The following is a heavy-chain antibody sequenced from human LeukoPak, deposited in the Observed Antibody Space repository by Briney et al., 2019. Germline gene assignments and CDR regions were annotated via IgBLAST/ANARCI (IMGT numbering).Heavy chain of an antibody. D-gene: IGHD3-16*01. CDR2: ISGSGGRT. Sequence: GGSLRLSCAASGFTPSSYAMSWVRPAPGKGLEWVSAISGSGGRTYYADSVKGRFTISRDNSKNTLYMQMNSLRAEDTAVYYCAKQLSMITFGGVRRIDAFDIWGQGTMVTVSS. CDR1: GFTPSSYA. CDR3: AKQLSMITFGGVRRIDAFDI. J-gene: IGHJ3*02. V-gene: IGHV3-23*01.